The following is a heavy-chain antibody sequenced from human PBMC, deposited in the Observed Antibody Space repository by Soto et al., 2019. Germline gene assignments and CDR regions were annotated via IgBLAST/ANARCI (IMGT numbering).Heavy chain of an antibody. D-gene: IGHD5-12*01. CDR3: ASGTPLWLRRINNGYSG. CDR1: GGTFSTYA. Sequence: QVQLVQSGAEVKKPESSVKVSCKAPGGTFSTYAISWVRQAPGQGLEWMGGIIPMFGTANYAQRFQDRVTIPADESTNTVYMELSSLRPADTAVHFWASGTPLWLRRINNGYSGWGQGPLVTVSS. CDR2: IIPMFGTA. V-gene: IGHV1-69*12. J-gene: IGHJ4*02.